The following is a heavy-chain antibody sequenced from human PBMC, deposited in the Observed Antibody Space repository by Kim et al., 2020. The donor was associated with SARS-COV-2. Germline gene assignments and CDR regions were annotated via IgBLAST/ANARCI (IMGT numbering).Heavy chain of an antibody. V-gene: IGHV4-59*08. J-gene: IGHJ5*02. D-gene: IGHD3-3*01. CDR1: GGSISSYY. CDR3: ARHRYDFWSGYPRNNWFDP. Sequence: SETLSLTCTVSGGSISSYYWSWIRQPPGKGLEWIGYIYYSGSTNYNPSLKSRVTISVDTSKNQFSLKLSSVTAADTAVYYCARHRYDFWSGYPRNNWFDPWGQGTLVTVSS. CDR2: IYYSGST.